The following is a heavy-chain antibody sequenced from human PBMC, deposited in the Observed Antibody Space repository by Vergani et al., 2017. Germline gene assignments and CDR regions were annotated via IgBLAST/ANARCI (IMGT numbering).Heavy chain of an antibody. V-gene: IGHV4-34*01. CDR2: INHSGST. J-gene: IGHJ4*02. CDR3: ARRRGSTRVSDS. Sequence: QVQLQESGPGLVKPSETLSLTCTVSGGSISGYYWSWIRQPPGKGLEWIGEINHSGSTNYNPSLKSRVTISVDTSKNQFSLKLSSVTAADTAVYYCARRRGSTRVSDSWGQGTLVTVSS. D-gene: IGHD2-2*01. CDR1: GGSISGYY.